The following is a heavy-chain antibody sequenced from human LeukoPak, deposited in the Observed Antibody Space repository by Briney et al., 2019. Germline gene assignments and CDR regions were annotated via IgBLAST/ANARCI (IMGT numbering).Heavy chain of an antibody. Sequence: GGSLRLSCAASGFTFSDYYMSWIRQAPGKGLEWVAFIRYDGSNKYYADSVKGRFTISRDNSKNTLYLQMNSLRAEDTAVYYCARGVGWSFGYWGQGTLVTVSS. CDR2: IRYDGSNK. CDR1: GFTFSDYY. J-gene: IGHJ4*02. V-gene: IGHV3-30*02. CDR3: ARGVGWSFGY. D-gene: IGHD6-19*01.